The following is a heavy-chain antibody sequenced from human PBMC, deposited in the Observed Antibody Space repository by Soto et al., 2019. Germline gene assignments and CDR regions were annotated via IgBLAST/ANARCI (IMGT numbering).Heavy chain of an antibody. CDR2: IYYSGDT. CDR3: ARPSGTWRHDAFDI. V-gene: IGHV4-39*01. CDR1: GGSISSDSYY. D-gene: IGHD3-10*01. Sequence: ETLSLTCTVSGGSISSDSYYWGWIRQPPGKGLEWIGSIYYSGDTYYTPSLKSRVTISVDTSKNQFSLNLSSVTAADTAVYYCARPSGTWRHDAFDIWGQGTMVTVSS. J-gene: IGHJ3*02.